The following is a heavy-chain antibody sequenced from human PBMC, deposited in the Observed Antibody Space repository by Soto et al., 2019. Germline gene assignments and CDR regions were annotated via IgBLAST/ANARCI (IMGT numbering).Heavy chain of an antibody. V-gene: IGHV3-30-3*01. CDR3: AKVKKQWLVTDYFDY. CDR1: GFTFSSYA. Sequence: PGGSLRLSCAASGFTFSSYAMHWVRQAPGKGLEWVAVISYDGSNKYYADSVKGRFTISRDNSKNTLYLQMNSLRAEDTAVYYCAKVKKQWLVTDYFDYWGQGTLVTVSS. D-gene: IGHD6-19*01. CDR2: ISYDGSNK. J-gene: IGHJ4*02.